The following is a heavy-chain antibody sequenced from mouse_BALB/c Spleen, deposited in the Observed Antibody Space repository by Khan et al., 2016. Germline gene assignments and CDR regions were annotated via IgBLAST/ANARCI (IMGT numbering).Heavy chain of an antibody. V-gene: IGHV1-7*01. CDR1: GYTFTSYW. Sequence: QVQLKQSGAELAKPGAPVKMSCKASGYTFTSYWMHWVKQRPGQGLEWIGYINPSTGYTEYNQKFKDKATLTADKSSSTAYMQLSSRTSEDSAVYYCARKGNRDFDDWGHGTTLTVSS. J-gene: IGHJ2*01. CDR2: INPSTGYT. CDR3: ARKGNRDFDD.